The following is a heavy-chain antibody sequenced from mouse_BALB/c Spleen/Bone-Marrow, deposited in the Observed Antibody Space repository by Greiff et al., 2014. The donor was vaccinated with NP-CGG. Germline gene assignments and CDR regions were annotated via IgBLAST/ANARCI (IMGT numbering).Heavy chain of an antibody. CDR3: ARHYDGYWFAY. J-gene: IGHJ3*01. V-gene: IGHV5-6*03. Sequence: EVKLMESGGGFVQPGGSLKLSCAASGFTFSSFTMSWVRQTPDKRLEWVATISSGVTYTYYPDSVKGRFTISRDNAKNTLYLQMSSLKSEDTAMYYCARHYDGYWFAYWGQGTLVTVSA. D-gene: IGHD2-3*01. CDR1: GFTFSSFT. CDR2: ISSGVTYT.